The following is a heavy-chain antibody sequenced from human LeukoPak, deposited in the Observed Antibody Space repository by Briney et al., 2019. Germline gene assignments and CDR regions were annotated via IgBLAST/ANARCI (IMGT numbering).Heavy chain of an antibody. V-gene: IGHV4-59*01. Sequence: SETLSLTCTVSGGSISSYYWSWIRQPPGKGLEWRGYIYYSGSTNYNPSLKSRVTISVDTSKNQFSLKLSSVTTADTAVYYCARVQPNYYGSGSYADYWGQGTLVTVSS. CDR2: IYYSGST. J-gene: IGHJ4*02. CDR3: ARVQPNYYGSGSYADY. CDR1: GGSISSYY. D-gene: IGHD3-10*01.